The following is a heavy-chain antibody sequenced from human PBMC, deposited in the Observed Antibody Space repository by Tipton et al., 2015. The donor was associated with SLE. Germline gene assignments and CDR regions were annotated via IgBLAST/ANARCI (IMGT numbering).Heavy chain of an antibody. D-gene: IGHD6-19*01. CDR3: AREGIAVAGTPQAEFGY. V-gene: IGHV4-39*07. CDR1: GGSISSSSYY. J-gene: IGHJ4*02. Sequence: TLSLTCTVSGGSISSSSYYWGWIRQPPGKGLEWIGSIYYSGSTNYNPSLKSRVTISVDTSKNQFSLKLSSVTAADTAVYYCAREGIAVAGTPQAEFGYWGQGTLVTVSS. CDR2: IYYSGST.